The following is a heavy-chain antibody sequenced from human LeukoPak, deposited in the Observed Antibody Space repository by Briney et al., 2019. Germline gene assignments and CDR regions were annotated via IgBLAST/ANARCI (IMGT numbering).Heavy chain of an antibody. J-gene: IGHJ4*02. V-gene: IGHV4-30-4*08. CDR2: IYYSGST. CDR3: ARAEYGSGSSFDY. Sequence: SETLTLTCTVSGGSNSSGDYYWSWIRQPPGKGLEWIGYIYYSGSTYYNPSLKSRVTISVDTSKNQFSLKLSSVTAADTAVYYCARAEYGSGSSFDYWGQGTLVTVSS. D-gene: IGHD3-10*01. CDR1: GGSNSSGDYY.